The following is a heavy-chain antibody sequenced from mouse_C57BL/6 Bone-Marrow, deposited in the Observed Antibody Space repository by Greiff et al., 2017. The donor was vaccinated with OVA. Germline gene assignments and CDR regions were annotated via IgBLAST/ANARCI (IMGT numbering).Heavy chain of an antibody. CDR2: IDPSDSYT. Sequence: QVQLQQPGAELVRPGTSVKLSCKASGYTFTSYWMHWVKQRPGQGLEWIGVIDPSDSYTNYNQKFKGKATLTVDTSSSTAYMQLSSLTSEDSAVYYCARTKIGLLCSWFAYWGQGTLVTVSA. V-gene: IGHV1-59*01. CDR3: ARTKIGLLCSWFAY. CDR1: GYTFTSYW. D-gene: IGHD2-10*01. J-gene: IGHJ3*01.